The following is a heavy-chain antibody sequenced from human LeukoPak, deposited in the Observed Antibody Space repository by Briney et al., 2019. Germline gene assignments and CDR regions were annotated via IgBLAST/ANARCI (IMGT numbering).Heavy chain of an antibody. J-gene: IGHJ1*01. CDR2: INTNTGNP. CDR1: GYTFTSYG. D-gene: IGHD6-13*01. Sequence: ASVKVSCKASGYTFTSYGISWVRQAPGQGLEWMGWINTNTGNPTYAQGFTGRFVFSLDTSVSTAYLQISSLKAEDTAVYYCARDMGIAAAGPVSLWGQGTLVTVSS. V-gene: IGHV7-4-1*02. CDR3: ARDMGIAAAGPVSL.